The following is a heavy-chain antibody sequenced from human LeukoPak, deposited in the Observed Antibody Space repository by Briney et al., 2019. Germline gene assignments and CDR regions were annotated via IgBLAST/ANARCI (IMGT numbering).Heavy chain of an antibody. V-gene: IGHV3-11*01. D-gene: IGHD6-19*01. CDR1: GFTFSDYY. CDR2: ISSSGSTI. CDR3: ARRQWLVIGSGAFDI. J-gene: IGHJ3*02. Sequence: GRSLRLSCAASGFTFSDYYMSWIRQAPGKGLEWVSYISSSGSTIYYADSVKGRFTISRDNAKNSLYLQMNSLRAEDTAVYYCARRQWLVIGSGAFDIWGQGTMVTVSS.